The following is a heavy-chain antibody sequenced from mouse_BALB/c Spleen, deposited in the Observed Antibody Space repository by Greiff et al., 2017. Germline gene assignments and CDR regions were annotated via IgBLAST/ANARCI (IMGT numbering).Heavy chain of an antibody. CDR3: VRDRSLVGAMDY. CDR1: GFSLTSYD. V-gene: IGHV2-9-2*01. J-gene: IGHJ4*01. CDR2: IWTGGGT. Sequence: VKLMESGPGLVAPSQSLSITCTVSGFSLTSYDISWIRQPPGKGLEWLGVIWTGGGTNYNSAFMSRLSISKDNSKSQVFLKMNSLQTDDTAIYYCVRDRSLVGAMDYWGQGTSVTVSS. D-gene: IGHD2-10*02.